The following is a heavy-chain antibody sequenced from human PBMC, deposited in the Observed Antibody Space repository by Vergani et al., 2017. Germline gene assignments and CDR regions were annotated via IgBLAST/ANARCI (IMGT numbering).Heavy chain of an antibody. V-gene: IGHV7-4-1*02. CDR3: ARVGVVVTAIPHYYYYGMDV. CDR2: INTNTGNP. J-gene: IGHJ6*02. Sequence: QVQLVQSGSELKKPGASVKVSCKASGYTFTSYTMNWVRQAPGQGLEWMGWINTNTGNPTYAQGFRGRFVFSLDTSVSTAYLQISSLQAEDTAVYYCARVGVVVTAIPHYYYYGMDVWGQGTTVTVSS. D-gene: IGHD2-21*02. CDR1: GYTFTSYT.